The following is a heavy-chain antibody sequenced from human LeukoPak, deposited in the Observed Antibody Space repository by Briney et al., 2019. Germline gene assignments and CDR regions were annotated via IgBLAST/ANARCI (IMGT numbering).Heavy chain of an antibody. V-gene: IGHV3-21*01. CDR3: ARDLDYYDSSGVG. CDR1: GFTFSSYS. Sequence: GGSLRLSCAASGFTFSSYSLNWVRQAPGKGLEWVSSISSSSSYIYYADSVKGRFTISRDNAKNSLYLQMNSLRAEDTAVYYCARDLDYYDSSGVGWGQGTLVTVSS. J-gene: IGHJ4*02. D-gene: IGHD3-22*01. CDR2: ISSSSSYI.